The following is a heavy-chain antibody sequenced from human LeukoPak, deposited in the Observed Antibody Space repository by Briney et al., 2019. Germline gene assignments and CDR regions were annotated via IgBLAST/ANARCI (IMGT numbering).Heavy chain of an antibody. D-gene: IGHD5-18*01. CDR3: ARDTKGYSYGKDHYYYYYMDV. CDR2: IYTSGST. Sequence: PSETLSLTCTVSGGSISSYYWSWIRQPAGKGLEWIGRIYTSGSTNYNPSLKSRVTISVDTSKHQFSLQLSSVTAADTAVYYCARDTKGYSYGKDHYYYYYMDVWGKGTTVTISS. J-gene: IGHJ6*03. CDR1: GGSISSYY. V-gene: IGHV4-4*07.